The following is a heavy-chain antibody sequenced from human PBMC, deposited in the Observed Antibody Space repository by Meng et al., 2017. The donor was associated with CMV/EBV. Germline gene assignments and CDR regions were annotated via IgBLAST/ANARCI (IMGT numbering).Heavy chain of an antibody. CDR3: ARVNAASKDH. J-gene: IGHJ4*02. CDR2: INHSGST. CDR1: GGSFSGYY. V-gene: IGHV4-34*01. Sequence: SETLSLTCAVYGGSFSGYYWSWIRQPPGKGLEWIGEINHSGSTNYSPSLKSRVTISVDTSKNQFSLRLTSVTAADTAIYFCARVNAASKDHWGPRILVTVSS. D-gene: IGHD6-25*01.